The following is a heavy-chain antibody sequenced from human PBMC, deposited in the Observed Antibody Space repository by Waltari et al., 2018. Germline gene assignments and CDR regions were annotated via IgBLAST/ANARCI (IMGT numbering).Heavy chain of an antibody. D-gene: IGHD3-22*01. CDR3: ATRDTMIVVVPHPNYYYGMDV. CDR2: VDPEDGET. CDR1: GYTFTDYY. V-gene: IGHV1-69-2*01. J-gene: IGHJ6*02. Sequence: EVQLVQSGAEVKKPGATVKISCKVSGYTFTDYYMHWVQQAPGKGLEWMGLVDPEDGETIYAEKFQGRVTITADTSTDTAYMELSSLRSEDTAVYYCATRDTMIVVVPHPNYYYGMDVWGQGTTVTVSS.